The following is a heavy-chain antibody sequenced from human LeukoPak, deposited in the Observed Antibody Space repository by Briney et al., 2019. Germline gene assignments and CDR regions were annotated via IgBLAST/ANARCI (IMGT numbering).Heavy chain of an antibody. Sequence: GGSLRLSCAASGFTFDSYAMSWVRQAPGKGLEWVSGISGSGRTTYYADSVKGRFTISRDNSKNTLYLQMNSLRAEDTAVYYCAKGGGDYLIFYGMDVWGQGTTVTASS. V-gene: IGHV3-23*01. CDR1: GFTFDSYA. J-gene: IGHJ6*02. D-gene: IGHD4-17*01. CDR3: AKGGGDYLIFYGMDV. CDR2: ISGSGRTT.